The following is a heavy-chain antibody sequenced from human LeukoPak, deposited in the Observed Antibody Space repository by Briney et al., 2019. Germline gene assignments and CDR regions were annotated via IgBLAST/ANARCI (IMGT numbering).Heavy chain of an antibody. J-gene: IGHJ4*02. CDR3: ARNRLSGYVDY. CDR2: ISPSSSTT. Sequence: GGYLRLSCAASGFTFSNYGINWVRQAPGKGLEWVSYISPSSSTTYYADSVKGRFTISRDNAKNSVYLQMNSLRAEETAVYYCARNRLSGYVDYWGQGTLVTVSS. D-gene: IGHD2-15*01. CDR1: GFTFSNYG. V-gene: IGHV3-48*04.